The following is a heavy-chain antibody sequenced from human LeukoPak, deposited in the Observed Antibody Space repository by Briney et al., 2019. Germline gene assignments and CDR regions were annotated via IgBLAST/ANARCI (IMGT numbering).Heavy chain of an antibody. CDR3: ARGSPFYGFDGMDV. D-gene: IGHD3-10*01. CDR1: GGSFSGYY. Sequence: PSETLSLTCAVYGGSFSGYYWSWIRQPPGKGLEWIGEINHSGSTNYNPSLKSRVTISVDTSKNQFSLKLSSVTAADTAVYYCARGSPFYGFDGMDVWGQGTTVTVSS. J-gene: IGHJ6*02. CDR2: INHSGST. V-gene: IGHV4-34*01.